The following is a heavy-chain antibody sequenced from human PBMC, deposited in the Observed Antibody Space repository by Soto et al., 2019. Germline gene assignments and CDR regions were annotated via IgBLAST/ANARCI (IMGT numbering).Heavy chain of an antibody. CDR3: AKDRITGLFDY. Sequence: QVQLVESGGGVVQPGRSLRLSCAASGFTFSNYDMHWVRQAPGKGLEWVAVISSDGSNKYYADSVKGRFTISRDNSKNPLYLQMNSLRAEDTAVYYCAKDRITGLFDYWGQGTLVTVSS. CDR2: ISSDGSNK. CDR1: GFTFSNYD. J-gene: IGHJ4*02. D-gene: IGHD1-20*01. V-gene: IGHV3-30*18.